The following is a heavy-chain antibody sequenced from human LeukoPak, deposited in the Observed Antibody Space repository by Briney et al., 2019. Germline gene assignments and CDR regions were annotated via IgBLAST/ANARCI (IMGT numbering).Heavy chain of an antibody. CDR2: IYSGGST. V-gene: IGHV3-66*01. D-gene: IGHD3-3*01. CDR3: ARGLYYDFWSGYYDY. CDR1: GXTXXSXX. Sequence: GGSLRLSCAASGXTXXSXXMSWVRQAXXXXXXXXXXIYSGGSTYYADSVKGRFTISRDNSKNTLYLQMNSLRAEDTAVYYCARGLYYDFWSGYYDYWGQGTLVTVS. J-gene: IGHJ4*02.